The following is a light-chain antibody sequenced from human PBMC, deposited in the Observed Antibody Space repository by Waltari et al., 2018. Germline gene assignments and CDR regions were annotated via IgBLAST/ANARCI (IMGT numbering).Light chain of an antibody. Sequence: DIQMTQSPSSLSASVGDRVTITCRASQSISNYLNWYQQKPGKAPKLLICAASILQSGVPSRFSGSGSGTDFTLTISSLQPEDFVTFYCQQSYSSPRTFGQGTKVEIK. CDR2: AAS. CDR3: QQSYSSPRT. J-gene: IGKJ1*01. V-gene: IGKV1-39*01. CDR1: QSISNY.